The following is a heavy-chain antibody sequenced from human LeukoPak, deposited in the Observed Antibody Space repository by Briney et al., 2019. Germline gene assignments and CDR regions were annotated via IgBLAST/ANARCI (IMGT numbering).Heavy chain of an antibody. D-gene: IGHD3-10*01. J-gene: IGHJ4*02. Sequence: GGSLRLSCAASGFTFSSYSMNWVRQAPGKGLEWVSYISSSSSTIYYADSVKGRFTISRDNAKNSLYLQMNSLRDEDTAVYYCARDQYYYGSGSFDYWGQGTLVTVSS. CDR1: GFTFSSYS. CDR3: ARDQYYYGSGSFDY. V-gene: IGHV3-48*02. CDR2: ISSSSSTI.